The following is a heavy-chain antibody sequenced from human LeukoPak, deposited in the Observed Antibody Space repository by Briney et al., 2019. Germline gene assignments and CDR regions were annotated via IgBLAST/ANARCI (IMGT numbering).Heavy chain of an antibody. CDR3: ARDHSDILTGYYKEPPNYYYYYGMDV. V-gene: IGHV3-11*01. CDR1: GFTFSDYY. CDR2: ISSSGSTI. Sequence: GGSLRLSCAASGFTFSDYYMSWIRQAPGKGLEWVSYISSSGSTIYYADSVKGRFTISRDNAKNSLYLQMNSLRAEDTAVYYCARDHSDILTGYYKEPPNYYYYYGMDVWGQGTTVTVSS. J-gene: IGHJ6*02. D-gene: IGHD3-9*01.